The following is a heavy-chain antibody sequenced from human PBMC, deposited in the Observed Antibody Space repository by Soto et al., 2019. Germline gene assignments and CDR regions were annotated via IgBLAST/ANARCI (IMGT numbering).Heavy chain of an antibody. Sequence: ASVKVSCKASGYTFTSYAMHWVRQAPGQRLEWMGWINAGNGNTKYSQKFQGRVTITRDTSASTAYMELSSLRSEDTAVYYCARRLTTTVTAMGYWGQGTPVTVSS. D-gene: IGHD2-21*02. CDR3: ARRLTTTVTAMGY. J-gene: IGHJ4*02. V-gene: IGHV1-3*01. CDR1: GYTFTSYA. CDR2: INAGNGNT.